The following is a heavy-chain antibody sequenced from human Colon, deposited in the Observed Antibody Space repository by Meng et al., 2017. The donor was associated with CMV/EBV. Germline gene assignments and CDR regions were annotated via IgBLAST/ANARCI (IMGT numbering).Heavy chain of an antibody. Sequence: GESLKISCAASGFTFSSYAMSWVRQAPGKGLEWVSVLYSDGATFVDYTDYADSVRGRFTISRDNSNNILYLQMDNLRADDTAVYYCASHTHYAGNPPGTHQCWGQGTLVTVSS. J-gene: IGHJ4*02. D-gene: IGHD1-14*01. CDR1: GFTFSSYA. CDR2: LYSDGATFVDYT. CDR3: ASHTHYAGNPPGTHQC. V-gene: IGHV3-23*03.